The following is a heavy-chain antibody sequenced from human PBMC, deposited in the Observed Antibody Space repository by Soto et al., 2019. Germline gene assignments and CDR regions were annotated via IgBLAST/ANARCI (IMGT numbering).Heavy chain of an antibody. Sequence: QVQLQESGPGLVKPSQTLSLTCTVSGGSISSGGYYWSWIRQHPGKGLEWIGYIYYSGSTYYNPSLKSRVAISVDTSKNQFSLKLSSVTAADTAVYYCARVRYCSGGSCYPRFDPWGQGTLVTVSS. CDR1: GGSISSGGYY. D-gene: IGHD2-15*01. CDR2: IYYSGST. CDR3: ARVRYCSGGSCYPRFDP. V-gene: IGHV4-31*03. J-gene: IGHJ5*02.